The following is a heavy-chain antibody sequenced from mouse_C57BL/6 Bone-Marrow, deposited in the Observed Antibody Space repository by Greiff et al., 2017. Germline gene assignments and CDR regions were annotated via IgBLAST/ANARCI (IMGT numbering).Heavy chain of an antibody. Sequence: QVQLKQSGAELARPGASVELSCKASGYTFTSYGISWVKQRTGQGLEWIGEIYPRSGNTYYNEKFKGKATLTADKSSSTAYMELRSLTSEDSAVYFCARWRNCGSSPYWYFDVWGTGTTVTVSS. CDR2: IYPRSGNT. CDR1: GYTFTSYG. D-gene: IGHD1-1*01. V-gene: IGHV1-81*01. J-gene: IGHJ1*03. CDR3: ARWRNCGSSPYWYFDV.